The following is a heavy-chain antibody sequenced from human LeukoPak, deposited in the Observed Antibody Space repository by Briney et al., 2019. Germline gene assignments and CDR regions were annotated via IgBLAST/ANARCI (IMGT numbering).Heavy chain of an antibody. D-gene: IGHD6-19*01. CDR1: GFTFSDYY. CDR2: ISSSSTI. V-gene: IGHV3-69-1*02. Sequence: GGSLRLSCAASGFTFSDYYMNWVRQAPGKELEWVSSISSSSTIYYADSVQGRFTISRDNAKNSLHLQMNSLRAEDTAVYYCAREGTSYSSGWYDYWGQGTLVTVSS. CDR3: AREGTSYSSGWYDY. J-gene: IGHJ4*02.